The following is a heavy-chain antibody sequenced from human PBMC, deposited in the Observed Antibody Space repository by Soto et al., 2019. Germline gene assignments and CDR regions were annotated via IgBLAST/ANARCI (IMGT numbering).Heavy chain of an antibody. J-gene: IGHJ5*02. D-gene: IGHD3-22*01. CDR3: ASGFDSDGLYNGGHP. Sequence: VQLQESGPGLVKPSGTLSLTCTVSGGSISTTNLWSWVRQSPGKGLEWIGEILHIGSTNYNRSLKSRVTISIDKSKNQFSLRLSSVTAADTAVYYCASGFDSDGLYNGGHPWGQGTLVSVSS. CDR2: ILHIGST. V-gene: IGHV4-4*02. CDR1: GGSISTTNL.